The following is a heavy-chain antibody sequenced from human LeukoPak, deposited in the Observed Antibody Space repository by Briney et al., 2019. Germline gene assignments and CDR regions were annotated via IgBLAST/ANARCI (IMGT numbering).Heavy chain of an antibody. CDR2: ISGYNGNT. CDR1: GYTFTSHA. J-gene: IGHJ5*02. D-gene: IGHD2-15*01. CDR3: ARGYYLNYLDL. V-gene: IGHV1-18*01. Sequence: ASVKVSCKASGYTFTSHAFNWVRQAPGQGLEWMAWISGYNGNTHYAQRLQGRVTVTTDTSTSTAYLELRSLTSDDTAVYFCARGYYLNYLDLWGQGTLVTVSS.